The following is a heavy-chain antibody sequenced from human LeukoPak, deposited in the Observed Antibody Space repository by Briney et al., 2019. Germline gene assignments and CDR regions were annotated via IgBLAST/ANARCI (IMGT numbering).Heavy chain of an antibody. CDR1: GFTFGSHW. J-gene: IGHJ2*01. CDR3: VSTVDYWYFDH. CDR2: INSEGSST. V-gene: IGHV3-74*01. Sequence: GGSLRLSCAASGFTFGSHWMHWVRQPPGKGLMWVSLINSEGSSTTYADSVTGRFTISRDNAMYTLYLQIYSLRAEYTAVYYFVSTVDYWYFDHWGRGTLVTVSS. D-gene: IGHD6-19*01.